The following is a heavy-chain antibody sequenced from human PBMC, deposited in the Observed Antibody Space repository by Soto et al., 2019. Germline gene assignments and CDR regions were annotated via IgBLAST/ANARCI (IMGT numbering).Heavy chain of an antibody. Sequence: GGSLRLSCAASGFTFSSYAMSWVRQAPGKGLEWVSAISGSGGSTYYADSVKGRFTISRDNSKNTLYLQMNSLRAEYTAVYYCAKGDILTGYYMAWGQGTLVTVSS. V-gene: IGHV3-23*01. CDR1: GFTFSSYA. J-gene: IGHJ5*02. CDR2: ISGSGGST. CDR3: AKGDILTGYYMA. D-gene: IGHD3-9*01.